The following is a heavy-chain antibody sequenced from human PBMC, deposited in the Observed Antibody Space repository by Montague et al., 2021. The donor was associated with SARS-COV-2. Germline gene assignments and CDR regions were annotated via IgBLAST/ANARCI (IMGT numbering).Heavy chain of an antibody. CDR1: GFSLSTSGMC. CDR3: ARRTYDSLTDYDYGMDV. Sequence: PALVKPTQTLTLTCTFSGFSLSTSGMCVSWIRQPPGKALEWLARIDWDDDKYYSTSLKTRLTISKDTSKNQVVLTMTNMDPVDTATYYCARRTYDSLTDYDYGMDVWGQGTTVTVSS. V-gene: IGHV2-70*11. D-gene: IGHD3-9*01. J-gene: IGHJ6*02. CDR2: IDWDDDK.